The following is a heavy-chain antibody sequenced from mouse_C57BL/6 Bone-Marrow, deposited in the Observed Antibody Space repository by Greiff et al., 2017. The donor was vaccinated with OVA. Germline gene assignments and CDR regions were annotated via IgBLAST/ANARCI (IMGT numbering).Heavy chain of an antibody. V-gene: IGHV1-53*01. Sequence: QVQLKQSGTELVKPGASVKLSCKASGYTFTSYWMHWVKQRPGQGLEWIGNINPSNGGTNYNEKFKSKATLTVDKSSSTAYMQLSSLTSEDSAVYYCARRGGPLRVYFDYWGQGTTLTVSS. CDR3: ARRGGPLRVYFDY. J-gene: IGHJ2*01. CDR1: GYTFTSYW. D-gene: IGHD6-1*01. CDR2: INPSNGGT.